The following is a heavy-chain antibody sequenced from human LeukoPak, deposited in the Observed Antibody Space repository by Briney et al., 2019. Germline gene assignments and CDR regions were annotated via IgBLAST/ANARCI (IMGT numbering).Heavy chain of an antibody. Sequence: ASVKVSCKASGYTFTSYGISWVRQAPGQGLEWMGWISAYNGNTNYAQKLQGRVTMTTDTSTSTAYMELRSLRSDDTAVYYCAIGLRYFDWLSYPYYYYGMDVWGQGTTVTVSS. V-gene: IGHV1-18*01. CDR1: GYTFTSYG. J-gene: IGHJ6*02. CDR3: AIGLRYFDWLSYPYYYYGMDV. CDR2: ISAYNGNT. D-gene: IGHD3-9*01.